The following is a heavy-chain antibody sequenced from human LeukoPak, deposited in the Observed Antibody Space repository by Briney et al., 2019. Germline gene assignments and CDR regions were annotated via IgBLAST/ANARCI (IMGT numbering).Heavy chain of an antibody. D-gene: IGHD3-10*01. CDR1: GGSISSSN. J-gene: IGHJ3*02. Sequence: SETLSDTCTDPGGSISSSNWSSIRQRPRKGLEWIGYIYYSGSTNYTPSLKSRVTISVDTSKNQSSLKLSSVTAADTAVYYCARGDMVRGVIIRDAFDIWGQGTMVTVSS. CDR2: IYYSGST. V-gene: IGHV4-59*01. CDR3: ARGDMVRGVIIRDAFDI.